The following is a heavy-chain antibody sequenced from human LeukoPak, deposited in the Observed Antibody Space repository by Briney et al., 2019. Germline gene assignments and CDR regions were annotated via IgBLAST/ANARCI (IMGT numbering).Heavy chain of an antibody. CDR3: ARVLRIVGAPTAFDY. V-gene: IGHV3-48*01. Sequence: GGSLRLSCAASGFTFSSYSMNWVRQAPGKGLEWVSYISSSSTTIYYADSAKGRFTISRDNAKNSLYLQMNSLRAEDTAVYYCARVLRIVGAPTAFDYWGQGTLVTVSS. J-gene: IGHJ4*02. CDR1: GFTFSSYS. CDR2: ISSSSTTI. D-gene: IGHD1-26*01.